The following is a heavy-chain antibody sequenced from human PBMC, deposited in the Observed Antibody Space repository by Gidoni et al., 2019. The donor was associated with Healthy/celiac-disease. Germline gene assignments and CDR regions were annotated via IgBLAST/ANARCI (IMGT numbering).Heavy chain of an antibody. CDR3: ARDRARMDPHRSIIAAAGRGNWFDP. CDR2: INPNSGGT. V-gene: IGHV1-2*02. J-gene: IGHJ5*02. Sequence: QVQLVQSGAEVKKPGASVTVSCKASGYTFTGYYMHCVRQSPGQGLEWMGWINPNSGGTNYAQKFQGRVTMTRDTSISTAYMELSRLRSDDTAVYYCARDRARMDPHRSIIAAAGRGNWFDPWGQGTLVTVSS. D-gene: IGHD6-13*01. CDR1: GYTFTGYY.